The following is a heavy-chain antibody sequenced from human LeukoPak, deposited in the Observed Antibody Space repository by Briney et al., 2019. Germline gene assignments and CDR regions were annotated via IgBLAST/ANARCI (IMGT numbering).Heavy chain of an antibody. J-gene: IGHJ4*02. CDR3: ARGDYYGSGSQHVFDF. Sequence: GGSLRLSCAASGFTFSRYWMSWVRQAPGKGLEWVANIKRDGSEKYYVDSVKGRFTISRDNAKNSVYLLVNSLRGDDTAVYYCARGDYYGSGSQHVFDFWGQGTLVTVSS. V-gene: IGHV3-7*01. CDR2: IKRDGSEK. D-gene: IGHD3-10*01. CDR1: GFTFSRYW.